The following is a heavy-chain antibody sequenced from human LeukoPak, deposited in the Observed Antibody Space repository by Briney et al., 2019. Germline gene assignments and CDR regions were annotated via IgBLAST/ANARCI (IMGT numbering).Heavy chain of an antibody. Sequence: SETLSLTCTVSGGSLSSGTYYWSWIRQHPGKGLEWIGYICYSGSTYYSPSLKSRVSISVDTSKNQFSLNLHFVTAADTAVYYCATYGSGSRAFDIWGQGTMVTVSS. V-gene: IGHV4-31*03. D-gene: IGHD3-10*01. CDR3: ATYGSGSRAFDI. CDR1: GGSLSSGTYY. CDR2: ICYSGST. J-gene: IGHJ3*02.